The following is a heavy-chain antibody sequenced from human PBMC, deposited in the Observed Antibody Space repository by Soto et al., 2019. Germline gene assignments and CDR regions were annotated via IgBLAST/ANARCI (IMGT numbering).Heavy chain of an antibody. CDR2: VSGSGGST. V-gene: IGHV3-23*01. Sequence: EVQLSESGGGLVQPGGSLRLSCAASGFTFGSYSMSWVRQAPGKGLEWGSTVSGSGGSTYYGDSVKGRFTISRDNSKNTLYPQMNSRRAEGTAVYYCAKGWTASWGQGTMVTVSS. CDR1: GFTFGSYS. CDR3: AKGWTAS. J-gene: IGHJ3*01. D-gene: IGHD2-21*02.